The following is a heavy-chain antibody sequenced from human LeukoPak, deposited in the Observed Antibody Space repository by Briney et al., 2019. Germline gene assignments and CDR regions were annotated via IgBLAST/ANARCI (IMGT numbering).Heavy chain of an antibody. Sequence: GGSLRLSCTASGFTFGDYAMSWVRQAPGKGLEWVGFIRSKAYGGITEYAASVKGRFTISRDDSKSIAYLQMNSLKTEDTAVYYCTRDLEYYYDSSGYTDYWGQGTLVTVSS. D-gene: IGHD3-22*01. CDR2: IRSKAYGGIT. CDR3: TRDLEYYYDSSGYTDY. V-gene: IGHV3-49*04. CDR1: GFTFGDYA. J-gene: IGHJ4*02.